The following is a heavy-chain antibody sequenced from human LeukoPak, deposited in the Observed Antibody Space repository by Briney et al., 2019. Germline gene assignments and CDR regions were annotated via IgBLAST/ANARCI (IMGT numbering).Heavy chain of an antibody. CDR3: AREREYDPADEKENAFDI. CDR1: GGSISSGSYY. J-gene: IGHJ3*02. Sequence: SQTLSLTCTVSGGSISSGSYYWSWIRQPAGKGLEWIGRIYTSGSTNYNPSLKSRVTMSVDTSKNQFSLKLSSVTAADTAVYYCAREREYDPADEKENAFDIWGQGTMATVSS. CDR2: IYTSGST. D-gene: IGHD3-10*01. V-gene: IGHV4-61*02.